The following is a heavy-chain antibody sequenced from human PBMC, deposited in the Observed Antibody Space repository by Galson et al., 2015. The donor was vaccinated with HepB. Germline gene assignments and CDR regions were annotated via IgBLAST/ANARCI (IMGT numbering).Heavy chain of an antibody. Sequence: SLRLSCAASGFTFSSYSMNWVRQAPGKGLEWVSYISSSSSTIYYADSVKGRFTISRDNAKNSLYLQMNSLRAEDTAVYYCARDSPRGYSSPWYWGQGTLVTVSS. CDR3: ARDSPRGYSSPWY. CDR1: GFTFSSYS. CDR2: ISSSSSTI. J-gene: IGHJ4*02. D-gene: IGHD6-19*01. V-gene: IGHV3-48*01.